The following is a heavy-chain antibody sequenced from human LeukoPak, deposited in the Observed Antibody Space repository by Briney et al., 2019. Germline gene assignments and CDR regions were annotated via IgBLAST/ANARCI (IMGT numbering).Heavy chain of an antibody. CDR1: GNTFTSYD. CDR3: ARVIRRLGYYFDY. Sequence: ASVKVSCKASGNTFTSYDINWVRQATGQGLEWMGWMNPNSGNTGYAQKFQGRVTMTRNTSISTAYMELSSLRSEDTAVYYCARVIRRLGYYFDYWGQGTLVTVSS. J-gene: IGHJ4*02. V-gene: IGHV1-8*01. CDR2: MNPNSGNT. D-gene: IGHD3-9*01.